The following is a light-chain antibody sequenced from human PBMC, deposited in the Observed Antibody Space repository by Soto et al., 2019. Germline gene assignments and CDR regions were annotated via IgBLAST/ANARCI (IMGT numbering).Light chain of an antibody. CDR1: QSISSW. V-gene: IGKV1-5*01. Sequence: DIQMTQSPSTLSASVGDRVTITCRASQSISSWLAWYQQRPRKAPKLLIYGASSLESGVPSRFSGSGSGTEFTLSISSLQPDDFATYYCQKYATSSPTFGQGTKLEIK. CDR2: GAS. CDR3: QKYATSSPT. J-gene: IGKJ2*01.